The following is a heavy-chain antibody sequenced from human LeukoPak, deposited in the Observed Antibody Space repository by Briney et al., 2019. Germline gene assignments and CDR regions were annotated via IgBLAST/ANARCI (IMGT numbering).Heavy chain of an antibody. D-gene: IGHD3-22*01. J-gene: IGHJ4*02. CDR2: IYYSGST. Sequence: KASETLSLTCTVSGGSISSSSYYWSWIRQPPGKGLEWIGYIYYSGSTNYNPSLKSRVTISVDTSKNQFSLKLSSVTAADTAVYYCARDSYYDSSGYQFDYWGQGTLVTVSS. CDR1: GGSISSSSYY. CDR3: ARDSYYDSSGYQFDY. V-gene: IGHV4-61*01.